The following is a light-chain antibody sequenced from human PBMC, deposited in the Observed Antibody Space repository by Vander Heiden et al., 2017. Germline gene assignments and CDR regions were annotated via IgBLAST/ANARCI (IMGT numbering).Light chain of an antibody. V-gene: IGLV2-8*01. CDR1: SSDIGFYNY. J-gene: IGLJ3*02. CDR3: SSYADTNSLL. Sequence: QPALTQPPYASGSAGQSVTISCTGSSSDIGFYNYVSWYQHHPGKAPRLIVFEVSQRPSGVPDRFSGSKSGNTDSLTVSGLQPEDEADYYCSSYADTNSLLFGGGTKVTV. CDR2: EVS.